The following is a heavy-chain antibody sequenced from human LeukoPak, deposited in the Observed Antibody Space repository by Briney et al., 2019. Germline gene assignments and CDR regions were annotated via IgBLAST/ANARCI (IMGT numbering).Heavy chain of an antibody. J-gene: IGHJ5*02. CDR3: ERGYRYAYGWFEP. CDR2: IYYSGRT. V-gene: IGHV4-59*12. D-gene: IGHD5-18*01. Sequence: SETLSLTCTVSGDSINSYYWSWIRQPPGKGLEWIGYIYYSGRTNYNPSLKSRVTMSVDTSKSQFSLKLRSVTAADTAVYYCERGYRYAYGWFEPWGQGTPVTVSS. CDR1: GDSINSYY.